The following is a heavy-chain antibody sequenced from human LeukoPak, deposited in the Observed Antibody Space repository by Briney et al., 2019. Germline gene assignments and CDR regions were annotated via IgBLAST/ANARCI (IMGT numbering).Heavy chain of an antibody. D-gene: IGHD2-15*01. CDR1: GYTFTSYG. Sequence: ASVKVSCKASGYTFTSYGISWVRHAPGQGLEWMGWISAYNGSTNYAQKLQGRVTMTTDTSTSTAYMELRSLRSDDTAVYYCARVQGYCSGGSCYHYYFDYWGQGTLVTVSS. CDR3: ARVQGYCSGGSCYHYYFDY. CDR2: ISAYNGST. V-gene: IGHV1-18*01. J-gene: IGHJ4*02.